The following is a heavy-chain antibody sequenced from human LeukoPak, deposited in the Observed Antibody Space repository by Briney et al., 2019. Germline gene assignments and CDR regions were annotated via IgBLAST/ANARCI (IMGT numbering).Heavy chain of an antibody. D-gene: IGHD2/OR15-2a*01. J-gene: IGHJ4*02. Sequence: GGSLRLSCAASGFTFSSYEMNWVRQAPGKGLEWVSFITSSGNTMYYADSVKGRSTISRDNAKNSLYLQMNSLRDEDTAVYYCVRDHYYSFDYWGQGTLVTVSS. V-gene: IGHV3-48*03. CDR2: ITSSGNTM. CDR3: VRDHYYSFDY. CDR1: GFTFSSYE.